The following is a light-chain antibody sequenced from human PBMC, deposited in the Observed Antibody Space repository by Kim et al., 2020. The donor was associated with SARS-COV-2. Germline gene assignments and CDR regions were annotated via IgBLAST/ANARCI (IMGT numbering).Light chain of an antibody. CDR1: QGISTS. CDR2: SAS. CDR3: QKYDAAPWT. V-gene: IGKV1-27*01. Sequence: DIQMTQSPSSLSASVGDRVTITCRASQGISTSLAWYQQKPGKVPKVLIYSASALQSGVPSRFSGSGSGTDFPLTISSLQPEDVATYYCQKYDAAPWTFGHGTKVDIK. J-gene: IGKJ1*01.